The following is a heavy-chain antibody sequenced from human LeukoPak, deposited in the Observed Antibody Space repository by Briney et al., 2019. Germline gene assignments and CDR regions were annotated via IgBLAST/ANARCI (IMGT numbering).Heavy chain of an antibody. CDR2: IYSGGST. Sequence: GGSLRLSCVASGLPVRSNYISWVRQAPGKGPAWVSLIYSGGSTYQADSVQGRFTISRDNSKNTLYLQMNSLRAEGTAVYYCARDPGGDYFDCWGQGTLVSVSS. CDR1: GLPVRSNY. CDR3: ARDPGGDYFDC. V-gene: IGHV3-53*01. D-gene: IGHD1-1*01. J-gene: IGHJ4*02.